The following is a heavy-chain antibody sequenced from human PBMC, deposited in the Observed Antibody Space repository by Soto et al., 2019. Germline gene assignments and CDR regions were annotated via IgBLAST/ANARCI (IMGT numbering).Heavy chain of an antibody. CDR2: ISDDGNSK. J-gene: IGHJ4*02. V-gene: IGHV3-30*18. D-gene: IGHD3-10*01. CDR1: GFTFSNYA. Sequence: QVQLVESGGGVVQPGRSLRLSCAASGFTFSNYAMHWVRQAPGKGLEWLAVISDDGNSKYYVDSVKGRFTISRDNSKNMLYVHMNSLRAEDTAVYFCEKGSALFPIDYWGQGTLVTVSS. CDR3: EKGSALFPIDY.